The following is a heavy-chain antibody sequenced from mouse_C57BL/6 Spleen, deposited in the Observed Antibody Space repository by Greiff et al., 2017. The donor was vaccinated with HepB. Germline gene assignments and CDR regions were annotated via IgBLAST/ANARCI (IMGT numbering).Heavy chain of an antibody. CDR2: ISSGSSTI. V-gene: IGHV5-17*01. Sequence: EVMLVESGGGLVKPGGSLKLSCAASGFTFSDYGMHWVRQAPEKGLEWVAYISSGSSTIYYADTVKGRFTISRDNAKNTLFLQMTSLRSEDTAMYYCAKGGSGSSYLYYFDYWGQGTTLTVSS. D-gene: IGHD1-1*01. CDR1: GFTFSDYG. J-gene: IGHJ2*01. CDR3: AKGGSGSSYLYYFDY.